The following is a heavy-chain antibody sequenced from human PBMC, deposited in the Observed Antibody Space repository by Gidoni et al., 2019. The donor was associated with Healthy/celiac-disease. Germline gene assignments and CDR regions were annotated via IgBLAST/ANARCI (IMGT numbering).Heavy chain of an antibody. CDR1: GFTFSSYS. CDR3: ARDGVEMARLDAFDI. CDR2: ISSSSSYI. Sequence: EVQLVESGGGLVKPGGSLRLSCAASGFTFSSYSMNWVRQAPGKGLEWVSSISSSSSYIYYADSVKGRFTISRDNAKNSLYLQMNSLRAEDTAVYYCARDGVEMARLDAFDIWGQGTMVTVSS. V-gene: IGHV3-21*01. J-gene: IGHJ3*02.